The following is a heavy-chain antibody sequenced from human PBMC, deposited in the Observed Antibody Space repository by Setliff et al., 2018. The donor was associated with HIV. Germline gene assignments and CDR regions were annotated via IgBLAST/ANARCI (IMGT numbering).Heavy chain of an antibody. D-gene: IGHD3-22*01. J-gene: IGHJ3*02. CDR3: ARGGLAYYDSSGNDAFDI. V-gene: IGHV1-69*05. Sequence: GASVKVSCKASGGTFGTYTISWVRQAPGQGLEWMGGIMPIFGTGNYAQKFQGRVTITTDESTSTAYMELTSLRSEDTAVFYCARGGLAYYDSSGNDAFDIWGQGTMVTV. CDR2: IMPIFGTG. CDR1: GGTFGTYT.